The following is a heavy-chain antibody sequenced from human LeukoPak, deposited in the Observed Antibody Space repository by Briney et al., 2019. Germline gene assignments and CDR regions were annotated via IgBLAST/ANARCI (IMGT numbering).Heavy chain of an antibody. J-gene: IGHJ4*02. CDR3: AKDRVSLATGTASFDY. D-gene: IGHD1-1*01. CDR1: GFTFSSYA. Sequence: PGGSLRLSCAASGFTFSSYAMSWVRQAPGKGLEWVSAISGSGGSTYYADSVKGRFTISRDNSKNTLYLQMNSLRAEDTAVYYCAKDRVSLATGTASFDYWGQGTLATVSS. V-gene: IGHV3-23*01. CDR2: ISGSGGST.